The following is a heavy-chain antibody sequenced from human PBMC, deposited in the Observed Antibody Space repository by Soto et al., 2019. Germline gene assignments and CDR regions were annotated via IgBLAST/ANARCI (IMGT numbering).Heavy chain of an antibody. Sequence: PGGSLRLSCAASGFTFSSYVMHWVRQAPGKGLEWVAVISYDGSNKYYADSVKGRFTISRDNSKNTLYLQMNSLRAEDTAVYYCARRESIAVAGTRGRVAFDIWGQGTMVTVSS. CDR2: ISYDGSNK. D-gene: IGHD6-19*01. J-gene: IGHJ3*02. CDR3: ARRESIAVAGTRGRVAFDI. CDR1: GFTFSSYV. V-gene: IGHV3-30-3*01.